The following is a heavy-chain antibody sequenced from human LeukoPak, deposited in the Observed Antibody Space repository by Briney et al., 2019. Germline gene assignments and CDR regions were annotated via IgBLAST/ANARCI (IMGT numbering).Heavy chain of an antibody. D-gene: IGHD6-19*01. CDR1: GGSISSYY. J-gene: IGHJ5*02. CDR3: ARHRSGSSWFAP. Sequence: PSETLSLTCSVSGGSISSYYWSWIRQPPGKGLEWIGYIYYSGSTNFKSPLKSRVTMSGDTSKNQFSLRLNSVTAADTAVYYCARHRSGSSWFAPWGQGTLVTVSS. V-gene: IGHV4-59*08. CDR2: IYYSGST.